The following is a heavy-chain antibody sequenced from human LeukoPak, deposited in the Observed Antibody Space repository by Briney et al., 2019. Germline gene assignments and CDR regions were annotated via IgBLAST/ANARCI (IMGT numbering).Heavy chain of an antibody. V-gene: IGHV1-3*04. CDR1: RYTFTNYA. CDR3: ARLRNHYAYDY. J-gene: IGHJ4*02. CDR2: MNTGNGNT. D-gene: IGHD1-14*01. Sequence: ASVKVSCKASRYTFTNYAMHWVRQAPGQRLEWMGWMNTGNGNTKYSQKFQGRVTITRDTSASTAYMELSSLRSEDTAVYYCARLRNHYAYDYWGQGTLVTVSS.